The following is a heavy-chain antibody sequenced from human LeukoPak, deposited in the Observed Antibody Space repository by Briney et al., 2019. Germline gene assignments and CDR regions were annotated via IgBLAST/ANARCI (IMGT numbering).Heavy chain of an antibody. V-gene: IGHV6-1*01. CDR3: ARRLTQYDCFDP. CDR2: TYYRSTWYN. J-gene: IGHJ5*02. Sequence: SQTLSLTCAISGDSVSSNSVTWNWIRQSPSKGLEWLGRTYYRSTWYNDYAVSVRGRITVNPDTSKNRFSLHLNSVTPEDTAVYYCARRLTQYDCFDPWGQGILVTVSS. CDR1: GDSVSSNSVT. D-gene: IGHD2-2*01.